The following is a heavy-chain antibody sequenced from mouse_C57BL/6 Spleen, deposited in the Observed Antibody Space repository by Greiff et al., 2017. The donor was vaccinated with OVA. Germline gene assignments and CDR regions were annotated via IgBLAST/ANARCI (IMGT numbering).Heavy chain of an antibody. J-gene: IGHJ2*01. V-gene: IGHV3-1*01. CDR1: GYSITSGYD. CDR3: ARAGYDGYYAFDY. CDR2: ISYSGST. D-gene: IGHD2-3*01. Sequence: EVKVEESGPGMVKPSQSLSLTCTVTGYSITSGYDWHWIRHFPGNKLEWMGYISYSGSTNYNPSLKSRISITHDTSKNHFFLKLNSVTTEDTATYYCARAGYDGYYAFDYWGQGTTLTVSS.